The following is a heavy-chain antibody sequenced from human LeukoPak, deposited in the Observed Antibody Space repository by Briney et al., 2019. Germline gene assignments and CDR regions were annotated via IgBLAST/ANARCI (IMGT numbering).Heavy chain of an antibody. CDR3: ARDTAARRPYYYDSSGYYP. Sequence: SVKVSCKASGGTFSRYAISWVRQAPGQGLEWMGRIIPILGIANYAQKFQGRVTITADKSTSTAYMELSSLRSEDTAVYYCARDTAARRPYYYDSSGYYPWGQGTLVTVSS. J-gene: IGHJ5*02. CDR1: GGTFSRYA. V-gene: IGHV1-69*04. D-gene: IGHD3-22*01. CDR2: IIPILGIA.